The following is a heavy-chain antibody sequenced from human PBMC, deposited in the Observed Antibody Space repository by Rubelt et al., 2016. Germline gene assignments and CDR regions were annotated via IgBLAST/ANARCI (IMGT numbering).Heavy chain of an antibody. CDR2: IYSGGST. D-gene: IGHD4-11*01. CDR3: ARRVKTGWFDP. Sequence: EVQLLESGGGLVQPGGSLRLSCAASGFTFSSYAMSWVRQAPVKGLEWVSVIYSGGSTYYADSVKGRFTISRHNSKNTLYRQMNSLRAEETAVYYCARRVKTGWFDPWGQGTLVTVSS. CDR1: GFTFSSYA. J-gene: IGHJ5*02. V-gene: IGHV3-53*04.